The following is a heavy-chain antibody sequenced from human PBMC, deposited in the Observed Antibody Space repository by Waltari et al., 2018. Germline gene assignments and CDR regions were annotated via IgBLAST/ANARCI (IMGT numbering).Heavy chain of an antibody. CDR2: ISSAGVSL. D-gene: IGHD6-6*01. CDR3: ASGYSSSSLDY. J-gene: IGHJ4*02. Sequence: EVQLVESGGGLVQPGGSLRLSCAASGFIFSNYEMNWVRQATGNGLEGGSHISSAGVSLSDADSVRGRFTISRDNAKNSLYLQMNSLRAEDTAVYYCASGYSSSSLDYWGQGTLVTVSS. CDR1: GFIFSNYE. V-gene: IGHV3-48*03.